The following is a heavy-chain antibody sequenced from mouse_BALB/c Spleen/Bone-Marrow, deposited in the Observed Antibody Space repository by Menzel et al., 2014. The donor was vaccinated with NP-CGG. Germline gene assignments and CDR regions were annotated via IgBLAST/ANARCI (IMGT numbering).Heavy chain of an antibody. D-gene: IGHD2-4*01. V-gene: IGHV2-6-7*01. J-gene: IGHJ3*01. CDR1: GFSLTGYG. Sequence: QVQLKESGPGLVAPSQSLSITCTVSGFSLTGYGVNWVRQPPGKGLEWLGMIWGDGSTDYNSALKSRLSISKDNSKSQVFLKMNSLQTDDTAGYYCASSTMITTGFAYWGQVTLVTVSA. CDR3: ASSTMITTGFAY. CDR2: IWGDGST.